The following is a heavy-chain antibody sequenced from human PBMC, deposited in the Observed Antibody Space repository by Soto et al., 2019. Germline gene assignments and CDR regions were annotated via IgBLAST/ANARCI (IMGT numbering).Heavy chain of an antibody. D-gene: IGHD1-26*01. J-gene: IGHJ3*02. CDR3: AKSGFGELPWDLDAFDI. V-gene: IGHV3-23*01. CDR1: GFTFSSYA. CDR2: ISGSGGST. Sequence: GGSLRLSCAASGFTFSSYAMSWVRQAPGKGLEWVSAISGSGGSTYYADSVKGRFTISRDNSKNTLYLQMNSLRAEDTAVYYCAKSGFGELPWDLDAFDIWGQGTMVTVSS.